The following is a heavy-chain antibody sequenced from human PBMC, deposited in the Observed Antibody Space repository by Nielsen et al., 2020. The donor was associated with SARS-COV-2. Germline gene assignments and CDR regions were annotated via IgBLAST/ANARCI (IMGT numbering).Heavy chain of an antibody. CDR2: IIPIFGTA. D-gene: IGHD2-2*01. Sequence: WVRQAPGQGLEWMGGIIPIFGTANYAQKFQGRVTITADKSTSTAYMELSSLRSEDTAAYYCARDDVIVVVPAVPGDYYYYGMDVWGQGTTVTVSS. J-gene: IGHJ6*02. V-gene: IGHV1-69*06. CDR3: ARDDVIVVVPAVPGDYYYYGMDV.